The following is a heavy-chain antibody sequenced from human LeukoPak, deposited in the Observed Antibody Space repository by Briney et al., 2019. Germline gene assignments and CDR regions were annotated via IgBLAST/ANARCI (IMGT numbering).Heavy chain of an antibody. CDR2: ISGSGGST. CDR1: GFTFSSYA. D-gene: IGHD3-22*01. Sequence: GGSLRLSCAASGFTFSSYAMSWVRQAPGKGLEWVSAISGSGGSTYYTDSVKGRFTISRDNSKNTLYLQMNSLRAEDTAVYYCAKDPFGQYYYDSSGGFDYWGQGTLVTVSS. V-gene: IGHV3-23*01. J-gene: IGHJ4*02. CDR3: AKDPFGQYYYDSSGGFDY.